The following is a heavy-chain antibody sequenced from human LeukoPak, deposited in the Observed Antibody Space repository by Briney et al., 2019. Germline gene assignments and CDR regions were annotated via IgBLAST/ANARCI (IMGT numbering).Heavy chain of an antibody. V-gene: IGHV3-7*01. Sequence: PGGSLRLSCAASGFTFSSHRMSWVRQAPGKGLEWVSNIIQVGSEKYYADSVKGRFTLSRDNARNSLYLQMNSLRDEDTTVYYCGRDGWGLLYWGQGTLVTVSS. J-gene: IGHJ4*02. CDR1: GFTFSSHR. D-gene: IGHD1-26*01. CDR3: GRDGWGLLY. CDR2: IIQVGSEK.